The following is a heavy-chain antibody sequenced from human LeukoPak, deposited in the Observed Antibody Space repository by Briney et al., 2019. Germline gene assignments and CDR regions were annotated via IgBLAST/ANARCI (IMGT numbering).Heavy chain of an antibody. CDR2: INTDGSST. J-gene: IGHJ6*03. Sequence: GGSLRLSCAASGFTFSSYWMHWVRQAPGKGLVWVSRINTDGSSTSYADSVKGRFTISRDNAKNTLYLQMNSLRAEDTAVYYCARDPRLRNDIVVVPAAIRDYYYYYYMDVWGKGTTVTVSS. D-gene: IGHD2-2*02. V-gene: IGHV3-74*01. CDR3: ARDPRLRNDIVVVPAAIRDYYYYYYMDV. CDR1: GFTFSSYW.